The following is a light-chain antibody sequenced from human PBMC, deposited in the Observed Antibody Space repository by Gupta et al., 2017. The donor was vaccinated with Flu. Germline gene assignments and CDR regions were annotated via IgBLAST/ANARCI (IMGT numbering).Light chain of an antibody. V-gene: IGLV3-21*02. CDR2: DES. CDR3: QPSEGGSDHPGV. CDR1: NIGSKS. J-gene: IGLJ3*02. Sequence: SFILTQPPSMSVAPGQTARYTCGGPNIGSKSVHWYQQKPGQAPVVVVYDESDRAAGMPARFSCSNSGNTATLRTSRVVAGDEAAYYCQPSEGGSDHPGVFGGGTKLTVL.